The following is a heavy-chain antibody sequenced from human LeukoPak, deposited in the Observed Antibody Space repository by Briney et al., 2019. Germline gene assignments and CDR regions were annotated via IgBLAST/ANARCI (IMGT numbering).Heavy chain of an antibody. D-gene: IGHD5-12*01. V-gene: IGHV4-34*01. Sequence: ASEPLSLPCGVSGGSFSGYYWSWIRQPPGKGLEWIGEISQSGSTNYSPSLKSRVTISVDTSKNQFSLNLSSVTAADTAVYDCAGALVSATMVWYFDLWGRGTLVTVSS. J-gene: IGHJ2*01. CDR2: ISQSGST. CDR1: GGSFSGYY. CDR3: AGALVSATMVWYFDL.